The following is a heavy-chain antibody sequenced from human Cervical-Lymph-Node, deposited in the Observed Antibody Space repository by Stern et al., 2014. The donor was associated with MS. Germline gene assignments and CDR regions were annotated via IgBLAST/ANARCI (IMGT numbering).Heavy chain of an antibody. Sequence: QLVESGGGLVQPGRSLRLSCTTSGFTFDDYAMHWVRQAPGKGLEWVSGISWNGGSIGYADSVKGRFTISRDNAKNSLYLQMNSLRAEDTALYYCAGQYDFWRGFEYWGQGTLVTVSS. V-gene: IGHV3-9*01. CDR3: AGQYDFWRGFEY. J-gene: IGHJ4*02. CDR1: GFTFDDYA. D-gene: IGHD3-3*01. CDR2: ISWNGGSI.